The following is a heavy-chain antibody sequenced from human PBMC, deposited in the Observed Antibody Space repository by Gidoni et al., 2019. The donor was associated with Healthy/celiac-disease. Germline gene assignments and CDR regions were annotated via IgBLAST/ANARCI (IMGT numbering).Heavy chain of an antibody. CDR1: GGSFSGYY. J-gene: IGHJ4*02. CDR2: INHSGST. Sequence: QVQLQQWGAGLLKPSETLSLTCAVYGGSFSGYYWSWIRQPPGKGLEWIGEINHSGSTNYNPSLKSRVTRSVDTSKNQFSLKLSSVTAADTAVYYCARGAGRWLHRNFDYWGQGTLVTVSS. V-gene: IGHV4-34*01. CDR3: ARGAGRWLHRNFDY. D-gene: IGHD5-12*01.